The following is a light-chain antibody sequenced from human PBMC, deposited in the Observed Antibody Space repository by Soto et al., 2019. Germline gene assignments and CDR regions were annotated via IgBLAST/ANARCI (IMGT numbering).Light chain of an antibody. CDR2: GAS. CDR3: QQDGSSPHT. CDR1: QSVSSGY. V-gene: IGKV3-20*01. Sequence: EIVLTQSPGTLSLSPGERATLSCRASQSVSSGYLAWYQHKPGPAPRLLIYGASSRATGIPDRFSGSGSGTDFTLTISRLEPEDFAVYYCQQDGSSPHTFGQGTKLEIK. J-gene: IGKJ2*01.